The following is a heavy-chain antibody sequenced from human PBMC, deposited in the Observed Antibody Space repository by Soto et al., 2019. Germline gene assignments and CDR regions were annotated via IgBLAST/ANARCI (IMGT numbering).Heavy chain of an antibody. CDR1: GFTFSSYA. D-gene: IGHD1-1*01. CDR3: AKSAYDGSELERPKDSDYYMDV. J-gene: IGHJ6*03. Sequence: GASLRLSCAASGFTFSSYAMSWVRQAPGKRLEWVSAISGSGGSTYYADSVKGRFTISRDNSKNTLYLQMNSLRAEDTAVYYCAKSAYDGSELERPKDSDYYMDVWGKGTTVTVSS. CDR2: ISGSGGST. V-gene: IGHV3-23*01.